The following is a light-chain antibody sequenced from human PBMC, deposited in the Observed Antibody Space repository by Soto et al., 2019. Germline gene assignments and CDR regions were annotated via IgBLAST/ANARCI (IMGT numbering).Light chain of an antibody. J-gene: IGKJ1*01. CDR3: QQYSDNST. Sequence: DIQMTQSPSTLSASVGDRVIITCRASQSISSWLAWYQQKPGTAPKLLIYKASTLQSGVPSRFSGSGSGTEVTLTISSLQPDDSATYYCQQYSDNSTFGQGTKFEIK. CDR2: KAS. V-gene: IGKV1-5*03. CDR1: QSISSW.